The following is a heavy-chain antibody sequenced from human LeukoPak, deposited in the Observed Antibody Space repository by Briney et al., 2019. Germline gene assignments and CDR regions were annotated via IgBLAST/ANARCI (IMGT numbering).Heavy chain of an antibody. V-gene: IGHV3-23*01. J-gene: IGHJ3*02. CDR2: ISGSGGST. D-gene: IGHD6-6*01. CDR3: AKVDKDSAQLAPSPDAFDI. Sequence: PGGSLRLSCAASGFTFSSYAMSWVRQAPGKGLEWVSAISGSGGSTYYADSVKGRFTISRDNSKNTLYLQMNSLRAEDTAVYYCAKVDKDSAQLAPSPDAFDIWGQGTMVTVSS. CDR1: GFTFSSYA.